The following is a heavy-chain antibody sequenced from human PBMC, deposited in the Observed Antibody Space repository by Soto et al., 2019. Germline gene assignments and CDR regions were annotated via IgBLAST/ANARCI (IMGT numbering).Heavy chain of an antibody. D-gene: IGHD1-7*01. Sequence: LRLSFAASGFTFSSYAMSWVRQAPGKGLEWVSTIIDSGTTTYYADSVKGRFTISRDNSKNMQYLQMNSLRAEDTAVYYCAPGADRTKVRLGWGQGTLVTVSS. CDR3: APGADRTKVRLG. CDR2: IIDSGTTT. J-gene: IGHJ4*02. CDR1: GFTFSSYA. V-gene: IGHV3-23*01.